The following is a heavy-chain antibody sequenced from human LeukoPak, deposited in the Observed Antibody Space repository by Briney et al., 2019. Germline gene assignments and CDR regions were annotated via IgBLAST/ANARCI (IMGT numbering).Heavy chain of an antibody. CDR1: GYSFTSYW. CDR2: IYPGDSDT. Sequence: GESLKISCKGSGYSFTSYWIGWVRQMPGKGLEWMGIIYPGDSDTRYSPSFQGQVTISADKSTSTAYLQWSSLKASDTAMYYCASSHYGSGSYYSAFDIWGQGTMVTVSS. J-gene: IGHJ3*02. D-gene: IGHD3-10*01. CDR3: ASSHYGSGSYYSAFDI. V-gene: IGHV5-51*01.